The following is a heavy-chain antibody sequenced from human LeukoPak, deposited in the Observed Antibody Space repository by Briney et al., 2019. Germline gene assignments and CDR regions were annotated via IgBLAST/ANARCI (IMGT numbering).Heavy chain of an antibody. V-gene: IGHV1-46*01. CDR3: ARGRRDGYKNFDY. J-gene: IGHJ4*02. D-gene: IGHD5-24*01. CDR2: INPSGGST. Sequence: ASVKVSCKASGYTFTSYYMHWVRQAPGQGLEWMGIINPSGGSTSYAQKFQGRVTITADKSTSTAYMELSSLRSEDTAVYYCARGRRDGYKNFDYWGQGTLVTVSS. CDR1: GYTFTSYY.